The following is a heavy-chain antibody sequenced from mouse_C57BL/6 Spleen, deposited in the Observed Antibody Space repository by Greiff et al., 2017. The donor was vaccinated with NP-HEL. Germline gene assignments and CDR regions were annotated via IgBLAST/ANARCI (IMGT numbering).Heavy chain of an antibody. V-gene: IGHV3-6*01. D-gene: IGHD2-4*01. CDR1: GYSITSGYY. J-gene: IGHJ1*03. CDR3: ARAGDYDPYWYFDV. CDR2: ISYDGSN. Sequence: EVKLMESGPGLVKPSQSLSLTCSVTGYSITSGYYWNWIRQFPGNKLEWMGYISYDGSNNYNPSLKNRISITRDTSKNQFFLKLNSVTTEDTATYYCARAGDYDPYWYFDVWGTGTTVTVSS.